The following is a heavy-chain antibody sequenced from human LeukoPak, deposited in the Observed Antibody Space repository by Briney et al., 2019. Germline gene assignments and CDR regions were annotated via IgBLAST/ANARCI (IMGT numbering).Heavy chain of an antibody. J-gene: IGHJ4*02. CDR1: GGSISSYH. V-gene: IGHV4-59*01. CDR3: ARGGSYSFDY. CDR2: IYYSGST. Sequence: SETLSLTCTVSGGSISSYHWSWIRQPPGKGLEWIGYIYYSGSTNYNPSLKSRVTISVDTSKNQFSLKLSSVTAADTAVYYCARGGSYSFDYWGQGTLVTVSS. D-gene: IGHD1-26*01.